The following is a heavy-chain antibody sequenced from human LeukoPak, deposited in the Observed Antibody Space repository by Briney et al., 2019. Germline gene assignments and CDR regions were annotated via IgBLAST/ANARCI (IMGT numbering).Heavy chain of an antibody. J-gene: IGHJ5*02. CDR3: ARENWGA. CDR2: ISTDGSSA. Sequence: GGSLRLSCEASEFTFNTYWMHWVRQAPGKGLVWVSRISTDGSSAGYADSVKGRFTISRDNAKKTLYLQMDSLRVEDTAVYYCARENWGAWGQGTLVTVSS. V-gene: IGHV3-74*01. CDR1: EFTFNTYW. D-gene: IGHD7-27*01.